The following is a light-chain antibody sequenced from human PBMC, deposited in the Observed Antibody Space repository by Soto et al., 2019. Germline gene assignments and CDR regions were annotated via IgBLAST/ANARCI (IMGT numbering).Light chain of an antibody. CDR3: QQYRSSTWT. V-gene: IGKV3-20*01. CDR1: QSVTSSY. CDR2: GAS. Sequence: EIVLTQSPGTLSLSPGERATLSCRASQSVTSSYLAWYQQKPGQAPRLLIYGASSRATGIPDRFSGSGSGTDFTVTISRLETEELAGYYCQQYRSSTWTFGQGTTLAIK. J-gene: IGKJ1*01.